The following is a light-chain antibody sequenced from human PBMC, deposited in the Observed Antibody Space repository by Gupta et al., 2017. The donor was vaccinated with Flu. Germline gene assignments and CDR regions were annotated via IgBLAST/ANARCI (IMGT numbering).Light chain of an antibody. Sequence: QSVLTQPPSVSGTPGQRVTISCSGSSCDIRSNTIHWFQQFPETATKLLIYNNNQRPSAVPDRFSGSRSGSSGSLALTGLQAEDEADDYYDAWSNAPNDYVFGTGTKVTVL. CDR2: NNN. J-gene: IGLJ1*01. CDR3: DAWSNAPNDYV. V-gene: IGLV1-44*01. CDR1: SCDIRSNT.